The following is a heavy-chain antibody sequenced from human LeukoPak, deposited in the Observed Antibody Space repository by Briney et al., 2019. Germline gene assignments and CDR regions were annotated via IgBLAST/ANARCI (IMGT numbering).Heavy chain of an antibody. CDR1: GGTFSSYA. D-gene: IGHD6-19*01. J-gene: IGHJ4*02. CDR2: IIPILGIA. Sequence: SVKVSCKASGGTFSSYAISWVRQAPGQGLEWMGRIIPILGIANYAQKFQGRVTITADKSTSTAYMELSSLRSEDTAVYYCARLQPSGWADYWGQGTLVTVSS. V-gene: IGHV1-69*04. CDR3: ARLQPSGWADY.